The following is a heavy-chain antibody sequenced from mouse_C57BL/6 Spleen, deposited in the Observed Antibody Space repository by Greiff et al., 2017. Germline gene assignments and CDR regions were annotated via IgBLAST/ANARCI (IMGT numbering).Heavy chain of an antibody. J-gene: IGHJ3*01. CDR1: GYTFTDYE. CDR2: IDPGTGGT. V-gene: IGHV1-15*01. Sequence: QVQLQQSGAELVRPGASVTLSCKASGYTFTDYEMHWVKQTPVHGLEWIGAIDPGTGGTAYNQKFKGKAILTADKSSSTAYMELRSLTSEDSAVYYCTRTAGFADWGQGTLVTVSA. CDR3: TRTAGFAD.